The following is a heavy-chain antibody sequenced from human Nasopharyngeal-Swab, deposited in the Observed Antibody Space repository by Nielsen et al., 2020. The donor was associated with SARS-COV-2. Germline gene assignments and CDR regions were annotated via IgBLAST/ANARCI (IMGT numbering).Heavy chain of an antibody. V-gene: IGHV3-74*01. J-gene: IGHJ3*02. Sequence: GESLKISYAASGFTFSSYWMHWVRQAPGKGLVWVSRINSDGSSTSYADSVKGRFTISRDNAKNTLYLQMNSLRAEDTAVYYCARDGRELDAFDIWGQGTMVTVSS. CDR2: INSDGSST. CDR3: ARDGRELDAFDI. D-gene: IGHD1-26*01. CDR1: GFTFSSYW.